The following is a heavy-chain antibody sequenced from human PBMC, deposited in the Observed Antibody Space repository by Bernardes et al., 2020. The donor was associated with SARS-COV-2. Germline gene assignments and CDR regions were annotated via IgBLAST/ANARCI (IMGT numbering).Heavy chain of an antibody. Sequence: GGSLRLSCAASGFTFDDYAMHWVRQAPGKGLEWVSGISWNSGSIGYADSVKGRFTISRDNAKNSLYLQMNSLRAEDTALYYCATLLGYDFWSGSSFYYGMDVWGQGTTVTVSS. CDR2: ISWNSGSI. CDR1: GFTFDDYA. V-gene: IGHV3-9*01. J-gene: IGHJ6*02. CDR3: ATLLGYDFWSGSSFYYGMDV. D-gene: IGHD3-3*01.